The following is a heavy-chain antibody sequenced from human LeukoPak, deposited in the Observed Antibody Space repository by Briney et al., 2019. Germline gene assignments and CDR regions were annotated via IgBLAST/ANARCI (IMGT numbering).Heavy chain of an antibody. CDR2: IYYSGST. Sequence: SSETLSLTCTVSGGSISSYYWSWIRQPPGKGLEWIGYIYYSGSTNYNPSLKGRVTISVDTSKNQFSLKLSSVTAADTAVYYCARTTTVTTFGYFDYWGQGTLVTVSS. D-gene: IGHD4-11*01. J-gene: IGHJ4*02. V-gene: IGHV4-59*01. CDR1: GGSISSYY. CDR3: ARTTTVTTFGYFDY.